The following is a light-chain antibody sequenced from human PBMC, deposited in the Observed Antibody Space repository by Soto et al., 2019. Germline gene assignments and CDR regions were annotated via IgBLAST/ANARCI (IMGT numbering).Light chain of an antibody. CDR2: GAS. V-gene: IGKV3-20*01. CDR3: QHYGSPWT. CDR1: QSVSSSY. Sequence: ETVLTQSPGSLSLSPGERATLSCRASQSVSSSYLAWYQQKPGQAPRLLIYGASSRATGIPDRFSGSGSGTDFTLTISRLEPEDFAVYYCQHYGSPWTFGQGTKVEIK. J-gene: IGKJ1*01.